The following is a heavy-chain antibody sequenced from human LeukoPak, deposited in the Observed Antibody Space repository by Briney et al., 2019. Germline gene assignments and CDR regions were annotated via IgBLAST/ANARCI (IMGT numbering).Heavy chain of an antibody. CDR2: IKQGGSEK. CDR1: GFTFSSYW. J-gene: IGHJ6*03. D-gene: IGHD2-2*01. Sequence: GSLRLSCAASGFTFSSYWMSWVRQAPGKGLEWVANIKQGGSEKYYVDSVKGRFTISRDNAKNSLYLQMNSLRAEDTAVYYCARVLCSSTSCYHYYYYYMDVWGKGTTVTVSS. CDR3: ARVLCSSTSCYHYYYYYMDV. V-gene: IGHV3-7*01.